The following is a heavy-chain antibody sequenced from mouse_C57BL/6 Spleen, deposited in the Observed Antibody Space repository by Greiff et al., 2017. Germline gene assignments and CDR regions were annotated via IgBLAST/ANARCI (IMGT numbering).Heavy chain of an antibody. V-gene: IGHV14-4*01. Sequence: EVQLQQSGAELVRPGASVKLSCTASGFNIKDDYMHWVKQRPEQGLEWIGWIDPENGDTEYASKFQGKATITADTSSNTAYLQLSSLTSEDTAVYYCTTRGSGYWGQGTTLTVSS. CDR1: GFNIKDDY. CDR2: IDPENGDT. CDR3: TTRGSGY. D-gene: IGHD3-2*02. J-gene: IGHJ2*01.